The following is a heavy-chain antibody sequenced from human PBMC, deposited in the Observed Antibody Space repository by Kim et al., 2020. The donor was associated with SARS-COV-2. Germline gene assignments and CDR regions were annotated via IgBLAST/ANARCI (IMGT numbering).Heavy chain of an antibody. V-gene: IGHV3-7*01. J-gene: IGHJ4*02. D-gene: IGHD6-6*01. CDR2: EK. CDR3: ARGRSVVIVDY. Sequence: EKYCVDSVKGRVTVSRYNTKNSLYRQMNSLRAEDTALYYCARGRSVVIVDYWGQGTPVTVSS.